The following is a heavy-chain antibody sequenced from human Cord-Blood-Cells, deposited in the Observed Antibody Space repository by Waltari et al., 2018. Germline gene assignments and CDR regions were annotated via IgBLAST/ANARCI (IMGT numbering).Heavy chain of an antibody. CDR2: INPNSGGT. J-gene: IGHJ1*01. Sequence: QVQLVQSGAEVKKPGASVKVSCQASGYTFTAYYLHWVRQAPGQGLEWMGWINPNSGGTNYAQKFQGWVTTTRDTSISTAYRELSRVRSDDTAVYYCARDSSSSPEYFQHWGQGTLVTVSS. D-gene: IGHD6-6*01. CDR1: GYTFTAYY. CDR3: ARDSSSSPEYFQH. V-gene: IGHV1-2*04.